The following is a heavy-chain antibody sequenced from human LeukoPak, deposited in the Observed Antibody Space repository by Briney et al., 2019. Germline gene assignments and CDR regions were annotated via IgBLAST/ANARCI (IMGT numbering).Heavy chain of an antibody. CDR3: ARHNYDSSGYYYFDY. J-gene: IGHJ4*02. D-gene: IGHD3-22*01. Sequence: PSETLSLTCTVSGYSISSGYYWGWIRQPPGKGLEWIGSIYHSGSTYYNPSLKSRVTISVDTSKNQFSLKLSSVTAADTAVYYCARHNYDSSGYYYFDYWGQGTLVTVSS. CDR1: GYSISSGYY. CDR2: IYHSGST. V-gene: IGHV4-38-2*02.